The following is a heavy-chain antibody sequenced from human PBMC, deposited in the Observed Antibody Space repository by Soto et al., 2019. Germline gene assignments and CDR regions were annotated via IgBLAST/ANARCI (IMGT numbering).Heavy chain of an antibody. CDR3: AISRWYSIDY. CDR2: IYPGGGT. V-gene: IGHV4-4*02. J-gene: IGHJ4*02. Sequence: SETLSLTCAVSSGSISGSDWWSWVRQPPGKGLEWIGEIYPGGGTNYNPSLKSRVTISVDKSKNQFSLRLSSVTAADTAVYYCAISRWYSIDYWGQGTLVTVS. CDR1: SGSISGSDW. D-gene: IGHD6-13*01.